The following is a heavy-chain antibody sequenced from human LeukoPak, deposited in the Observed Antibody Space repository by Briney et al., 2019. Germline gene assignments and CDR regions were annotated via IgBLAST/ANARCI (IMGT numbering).Heavy chain of an antibody. J-gene: IGHJ4*02. CDR3: ARDDYGGNEGFDY. Sequence: ASVKVSCKASGGTFSRYAISWVRQAPGQGLEWVGRIIPNFGIANYAKKFQGRVTITADKSTSTAYMELSSLSSEDTAVYSFARDDYGGNEGFDYGGQRTLVTVPS. V-gene: IGHV1-69*04. CDR1: GGTFSRYA. D-gene: IGHD4-23*01. CDR2: IIPNFGIA.